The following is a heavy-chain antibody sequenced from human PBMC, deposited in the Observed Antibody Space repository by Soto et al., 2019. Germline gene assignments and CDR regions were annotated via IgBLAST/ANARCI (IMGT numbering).Heavy chain of an antibody. V-gene: IGHV1-18*01. CDR2: ISAYNGNT. CDR3: ARVDKSGFGVARNRPYWWYFGL. CDR1: GYTFTSYG. J-gene: IGHJ2*01. D-gene: IGHD3-10*01. Sequence: QVQLVQSGAEVKKPGASVKVSCKASGYTFTSYGISWVRQAPGQGLEWMGWISAYNGNTNYAQKLQGRVTMTTDTPTSTDYMGLRSLRSDDTAVDYWARVDKSGFGVARNRPYWWYFGLWGRGTLVTVSS.